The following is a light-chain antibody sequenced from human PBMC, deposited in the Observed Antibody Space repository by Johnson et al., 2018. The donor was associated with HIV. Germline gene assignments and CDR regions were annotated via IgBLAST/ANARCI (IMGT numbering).Light chain of an antibody. J-gene: IGLJ1*01. Sequence: QSVLTQPPSVSAAPGQKVTISCSGSSSNIGNNYVSWYQQLPGTAPKLLIYENNKRPSGIPDRFSGSKSGTSATLGITGLQTGDEADYYCGTWDSSLILYVFGTGPKVTVL. CDR1: SSNIGNNY. CDR2: ENN. V-gene: IGLV1-51*02. CDR3: GTWDSSLILYV.